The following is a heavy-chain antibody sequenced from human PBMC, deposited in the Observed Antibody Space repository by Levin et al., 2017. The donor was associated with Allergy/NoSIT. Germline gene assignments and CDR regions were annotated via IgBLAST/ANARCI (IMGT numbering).Heavy chain of an antibody. D-gene: IGHD3-10*01. V-gene: IGHV5-51*01. J-gene: IGHJ4*02. CDR1: GYSFTSYW. Sequence: GESLKISCKGSGYSFTSYWIGWVRQMPGKGLEWMGIIYPGDSDTRYSPSFQGQVTISADKSISTAYLQWSSLKASDTAMNYCARNYYGSGSYYTFDYWGQGTLVTVSS. CDR2: IYPGDSDT. CDR3: ARNYYGSGSYYTFDY.